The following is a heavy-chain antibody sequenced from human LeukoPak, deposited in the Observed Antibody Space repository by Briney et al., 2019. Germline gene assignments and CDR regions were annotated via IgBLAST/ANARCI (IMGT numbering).Heavy chain of an antibody. V-gene: IGHV4-4*02. D-gene: IGHD3-9*01. Sequence: SETLSLTCAVSGGSINSSNWWSWVRQPPGKGLEWIGEIYHSGSTNYNPSLKSRVTISVDKSKNQFSLKLSSVTAADTAVYYCARDGSYYDILTSYAFDIWGQGTMVTVSS. CDR1: GGSINSSNW. CDR2: IYHSGST. CDR3: ARDGSYYDILTSYAFDI. J-gene: IGHJ3*02.